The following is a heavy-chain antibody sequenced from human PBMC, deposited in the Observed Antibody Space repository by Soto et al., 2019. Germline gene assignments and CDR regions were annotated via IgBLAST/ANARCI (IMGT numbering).Heavy chain of an antibody. D-gene: IGHD6-13*01. J-gene: IGHJ4*02. CDR2: ISYDGGNK. CDR3: ARDRARAAASALMGASDY. V-gene: IGHV3-30*03. Sequence: QVQLVESGGGVVQPGRSLRLSCAASGFTFSNYGMHWVRQAPGKGLEWVAVISYDGGNKYYVDSVKGRLTISRDNSKNTLYLQIDSPRVEDTAVYYCARDRARAAASALMGASDYWGQGTLVTVSS. CDR1: GFTFSNYG.